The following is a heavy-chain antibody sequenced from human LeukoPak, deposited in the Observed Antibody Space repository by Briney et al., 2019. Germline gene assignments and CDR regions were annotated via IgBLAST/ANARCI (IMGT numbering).Heavy chain of an antibody. J-gene: IGHJ5*02. CDR2: IIPIFGTA. D-gene: IGHD3-10*01. CDR1: GGTFSSYA. V-gene: IGHV1-69*13. Sequence: ASVKVSCKASGGTFSSYAISWVRQAPGQGLEWMGGIIPIFGTANYAQKFQGRVTITADESTSTAYMELSSLRSEDTAVYYCASPYYYGSGEWAWFDPWGQGTLVTVSS. CDR3: ASPYYYGSGEWAWFDP.